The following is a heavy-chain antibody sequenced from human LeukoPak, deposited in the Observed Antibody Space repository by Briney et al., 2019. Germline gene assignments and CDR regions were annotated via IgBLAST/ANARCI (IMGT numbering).Heavy chain of an antibody. V-gene: IGHV4-34*01. CDR3: ARGPLSSGSYSYYYYYYGMDV. D-gene: IGHD1-26*01. CDR1: GGSFSGYY. CDR2: INHSGST. Sequence: SETLSLTCAVYGGSFSGYYWSWIRQPPGKGLGWIGEINHSGSTNYNPSLKSRVTISVDTSKNQFSLKLSSVTAADTAVYYCARGPLSSGSYSYYYYYYGMDVWGQGTTVTVSS. J-gene: IGHJ6*02.